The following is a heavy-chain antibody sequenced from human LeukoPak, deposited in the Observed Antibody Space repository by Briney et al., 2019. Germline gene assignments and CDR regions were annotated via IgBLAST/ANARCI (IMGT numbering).Heavy chain of an antibody. D-gene: IGHD3-16*02. V-gene: IGHV4-39*01. CDR1: GGSISSSSYY. CDR2: IYSSGST. Sequence: SETLSLTCTVSGGSISSSSYYWGWIRPPPGKGLEWIGSIYSSGSTYYNPSLKSRVTISVDASKNQFSLKLSSVTAADTAVYYCARHSGSYRSRLDYWGQGTLVTVSS. J-gene: IGHJ4*02. CDR3: ARHSGSYRSRLDY.